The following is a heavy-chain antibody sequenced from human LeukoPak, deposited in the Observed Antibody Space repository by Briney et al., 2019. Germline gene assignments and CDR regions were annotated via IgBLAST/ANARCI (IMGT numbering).Heavy chain of an antibody. V-gene: IGHV2-5*02. CDR1: GFSLSTSGMG. Sequence: ESGPTLVNPTQTLTLTCTFSGFSLSTSGMGVAWILQPPGNALEWGAIFYWDDDKRYSPSPKSMLTITKDTSKNQVFLTTTNMYPVDTGTYYCAGGSGRTFAYWGQGTLVTVSS. J-gene: IGHJ4*02. CDR2: FYWDDDK. CDR3: AGGSGRTFAY. D-gene: IGHD6-19*01.